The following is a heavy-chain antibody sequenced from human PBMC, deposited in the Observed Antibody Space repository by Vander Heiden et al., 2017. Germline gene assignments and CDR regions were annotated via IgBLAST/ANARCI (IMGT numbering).Heavy chain of an antibody. CDR2: IYTSGST. V-gene: IGHV4-4*07. CDR1: GGSISTYY. J-gene: IGHJ5*02. Sequence: QVQLQESGPGLVKPSETLSLTCTVSGGSISTYYWSWIWQPAGKGLEWIGRIYTSGSTSYNPSLKSRVTMSLDTSKNQFSLKLSSVTAADTAVYYCARVGVFYDILTGYEINWFDPWGQGTLVTVSS. D-gene: IGHD3-9*01. CDR3: ARVGVFYDILTGYEINWFDP.